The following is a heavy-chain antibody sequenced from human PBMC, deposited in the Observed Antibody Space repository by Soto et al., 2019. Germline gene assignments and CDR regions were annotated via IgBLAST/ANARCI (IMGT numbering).Heavy chain of an antibody. J-gene: IGHJ6*03. CDR1: GYSFSNYA. CDR2: VNAGNGNT. Sequence: ASVKVSCKASGYSFSNYAVHWVRQAPGQRLEWMGWVNAGNGNTRYSQNFQGRVTITRDTSARTAYLELSSLRSEDTAVYYCARGHLAVVPVASWYYYMDVWGKWTTVTVSS. D-gene: IGHD2-2*01. CDR3: ARGHLAVVPVASWYYYMDV. V-gene: IGHV1-3*01.